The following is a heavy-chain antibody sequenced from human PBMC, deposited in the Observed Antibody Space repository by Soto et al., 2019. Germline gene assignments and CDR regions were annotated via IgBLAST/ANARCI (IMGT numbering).Heavy chain of an antibody. CDR3: ARDKDDFWSGYSNDGFDP. D-gene: IGHD3-3*01. Sequence: ASVKFSCKASGYTFTSYVISWVRHAPGQGLEWMGWISAYNGNTNYAQKLQGRVTMTTDTSTSTAYMELRSLRSDDTAVYYCARDKDDFWSGYSNDGFDPWGQGTLVTVSS. CDR2: ISAYNGNT. CDR1: GYTFTSYV. J-gene: IGHJ5*02. V-gene: IGHV1-18*01.